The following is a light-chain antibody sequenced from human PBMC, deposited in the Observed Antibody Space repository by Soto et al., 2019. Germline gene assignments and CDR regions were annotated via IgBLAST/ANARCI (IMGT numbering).Light chain of an antibody. CDR2: STN. Sequence: QAVVTHEPSFSVSPGGTVTLTCGLSSGSVSTNYHPSWYQQTPGQAPRTLIYSTNTRSSGVPDRFSGSILGNKAALTITGAQADDESDYYCVLYMGSGTWVFGGGTKLTVL. V-gene: IGLV8-61*01. J-gene: IGLJ3*02. CDR1: SGSVSTNYH. CDR3: VLYMGSGTWV.